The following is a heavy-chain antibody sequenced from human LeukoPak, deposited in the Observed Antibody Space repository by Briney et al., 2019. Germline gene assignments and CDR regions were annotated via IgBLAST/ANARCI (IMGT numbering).Heavy chain of an antibody. J-gene: IGHJ4*02. Sequence: GGSLRLSCAPSGFTVSDYAISWVRQAPGKGLEWVSRIGHTVGSTYYTESVKGRFIISRDSSKKTVFLRMNSLRAEDTAVYYCAKDPFYYGTGGPTWGQGTQVTVSS. CDR1: GFTVSDYA. CDR3: AKDPFYYGTGGPT. CDR2: IGHTVGST. V-gene: IGHV3-23*01. D-gene: IGHD3-10*01.